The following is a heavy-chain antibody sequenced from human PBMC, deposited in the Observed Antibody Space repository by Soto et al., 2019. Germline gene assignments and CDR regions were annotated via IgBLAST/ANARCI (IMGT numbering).Heavy chain of an antibody. J-gene: IGHJ4*02. CDR2: IYWNDDK. D-gene: IGHD3-16*01. Sequence: QITLKESGPTLVEPTQTLTLTCTYSGFSLRTTGVGVGWIRQPPGKALEWLGIIYWNDDKRYSPSLKNRFTLTSDISKSQVALTMTNMDPVDTATYYCAHTWGLPFDYWGQGTLVIVSS. CDR1: GFSLRTTGVG. CDR3: AHTWGLPFDY. V-gene: IGHV2-5*01.